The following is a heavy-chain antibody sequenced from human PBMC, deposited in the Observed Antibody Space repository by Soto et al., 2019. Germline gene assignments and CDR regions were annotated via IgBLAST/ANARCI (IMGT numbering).Heavy chain of an antibody. J-gene: IGHJ4*02. CDR2: ISAYNGNT. Sequence: QVQLVQSGAEVKKPGASVKVSCKTSGYTFTNFGLSWVRQAPGQGLEWMGWISAYNGNTNYAQNFQGRVTMTTDTSTSTAYMELRSLRSDDTAVYSFSRGGTPIDYCGQGTLVTVSS. D-gene: IGHD1-26*01. V-gene: IGHV1-18*01. CDR3: SRGGTPIDY. CDR1: GYTFTNFG.